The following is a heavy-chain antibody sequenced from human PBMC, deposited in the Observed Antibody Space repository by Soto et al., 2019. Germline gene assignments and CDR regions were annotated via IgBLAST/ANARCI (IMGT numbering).Heavy chain of an antibody. J-gene: IGHJ4*01. CDR3: ARGAGYDPFDY. Sequence: PSETLSLTCTVSGGSMSYGCFSWSWIRQSPGKGLEWIGYISRLDNPYFHPPFKSRVTMSIDRSRNQFYLNLSSMTAADRAVYYCARGAGYDPFDYWGHGVLVTLSS. D-gene: IGHD5-12*01. CDR1: GGSMSYGCFS. CDR2: ISRLDNP. V-gene: IGHV4-30-2*06.